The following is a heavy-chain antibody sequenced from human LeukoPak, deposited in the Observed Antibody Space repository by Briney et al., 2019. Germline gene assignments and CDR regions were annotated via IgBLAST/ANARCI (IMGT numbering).Heavy chain of an antibody. Sequence: GASVKVSCKASGGTFSSYAISWVRQAPGQGLEWMGGIIPIFGTANYAQKFQGRVTITADESTSTVYMELSSLRSEDTAVYYCAREGYCSSTSCYGSGITGTQAPDYWGQGTLVTVSS. D-gene: IGHD2-2*01. CDR2: IIPIFGTA. V-gene: IGHV1-69*01. J-gene: IGHJ4*02. CDR3: AREGYCSSTSCYGSGITGTQAPDY. CDR1: GGTFSSYA.